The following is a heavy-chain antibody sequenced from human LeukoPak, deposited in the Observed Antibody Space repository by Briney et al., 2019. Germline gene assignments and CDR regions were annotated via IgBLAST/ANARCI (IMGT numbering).Heavy chain of an antibody. J-gene: IGHJ4*02. CDR1: GFTFSSYS. Sequence: PGGSLRLSCAASGFTFSSYSMNWVRQAPGKGLEWVSSISSSSSYIYYEDSVNGRFTISRDNAKNSLYLQMNSLRAEDTAVYYCASHWDCGGDCVYYFDYWGQGTLVTVSS. V-gene: IGHV3-21*01. CDR3: ASHWDCGGDCVYYFDY. D-gene: IGHD2-21*02. CDR2: ISSSSSYI.